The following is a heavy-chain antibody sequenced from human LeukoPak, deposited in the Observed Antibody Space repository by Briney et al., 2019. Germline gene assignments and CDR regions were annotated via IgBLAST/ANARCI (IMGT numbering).Heavy chain of an antibody. CDR3: AAPYYGDSIDAFDI. V-gene: IGHV1-18*01. CDR1: GYTFTSYG. D-gene: IGHD4-17*01. CDR2: ISAYNGNA. Sequence: ASVKVSCKASGYTFTSYGISWVRQAPGQGLEWMGWISAYNGNANYAQKFQGRVTMTTDTSTSTAYMELRSLRSDDTAVYYCAAPYYGDSIDAFDIWGQGTMVTVSS. J-gene: IGHJ3*02.